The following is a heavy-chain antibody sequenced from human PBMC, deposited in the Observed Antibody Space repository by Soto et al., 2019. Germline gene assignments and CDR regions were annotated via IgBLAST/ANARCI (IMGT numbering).Heavy chain of an antibody. CDR1: GGSISSYY. J-gene: IGHJ4*02. Sequence: PSETLSLTCTVSGGSISSYYWTWIRQPPGKEPEWIAYIYYTGSTSYNPSLKSRVTISLDTSKNQFSLNLSSVTAADTAVYYCARHHRYCTGGSCSAIDSWGQGTLVTVSS. D-gene: IGHD2-15*01. CDR2: IYYTGST. CDR3: ARHHRYCTGGSCSAIDS. V-gene: IGHV4-59*08.